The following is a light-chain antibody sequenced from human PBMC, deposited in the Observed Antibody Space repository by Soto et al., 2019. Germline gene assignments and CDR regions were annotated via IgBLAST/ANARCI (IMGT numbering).Light chain of an antibody. CDR1: SSDVGGCNC. CDR3: SSFTSTRTYV. CDR2: EVN. V-gene: IGLV2-14*01. J-gene: IGLJ1*01. Sequence: QSALTQPASVSGSPGQSITISCTGTSSDVGGCNCVSWYQQHPGKAPKHMIYEVNNRPSGFANRFSGSKSGNTAALTISGLQAEDEADYYCSSFTSTRTYVFGTGTKLTVL.